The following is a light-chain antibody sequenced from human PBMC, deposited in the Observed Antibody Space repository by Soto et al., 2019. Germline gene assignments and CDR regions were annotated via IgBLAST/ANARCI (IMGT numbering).Light chain of an antibody. V-gene: IGKV1-39*01. CDR2: AAS. Sequence: DIRMTQSPSSLSASVGDRVTITCRASQSISRHLNWYQQKPGKAPNLLIFAASNLQSGVPPRFSGGGSGTDFTLTISSLQPEDFATYYCQQSYRTAITFGQGTRLDIK. CDR3: QQSYRTAIT. J-gene: IGKJ5*01. CDR1: QSISRH.